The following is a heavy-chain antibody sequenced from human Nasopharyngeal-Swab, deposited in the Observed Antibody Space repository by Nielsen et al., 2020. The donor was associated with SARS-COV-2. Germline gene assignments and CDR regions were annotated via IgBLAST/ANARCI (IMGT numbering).Heavy chain of an antibody. CDR2: IIPILGIA. D-gene: IGHD2-15*01. Sequence: SVQVSCKASGYTFTSYAISWVRQAPGQGLEWMGRIIPILGIANYAQKFQGRVTITADKSTSTAYMELSSLRSEDTAVYYCARGGYCSGGSCYSHYYYGMDVWGQGTTVTVSS. CDR1: GYTFTSYA. J-gene: IGHJ6*02. CDR3: ARGGYCSGGSCYSHYYYGMDV. V-gene: IGHV1-69*04.